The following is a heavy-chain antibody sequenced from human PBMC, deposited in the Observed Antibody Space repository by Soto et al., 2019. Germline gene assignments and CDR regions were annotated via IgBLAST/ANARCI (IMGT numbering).Heavy chain of an antibody. CDR2: ISGSGRST. D-gene: IGHD3-22*01. V-gene: IGHV3-23*01. CDR3: AKDGDYYDSSGPYRPHAFDM. Sequence: EVQMLESGGGLVQPGGSLRLSCAASGFTFGSYAMSWVRQAPGKGLEWVSGISGSGRSTYYADSVKGRFTIARDNSENTLYLQMHSLRAEDTAVYYCAKDGDYYDSSGPYRPHAFDMWGQGTMVTVSS. J-gene: IGHJ3*02. CDR1: GFTFGSYA.